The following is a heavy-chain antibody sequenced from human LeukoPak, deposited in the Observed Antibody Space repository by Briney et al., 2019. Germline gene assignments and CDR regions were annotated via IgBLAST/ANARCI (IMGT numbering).Heavy chain of an antibody. CDR3: ARGYSSSWTFDY. Sequence: ASVKVPCKASGYTFTGYYMHWVRQAPGQGLEWMGWINPNSGGTNYAQKFQGRVTMTRDTSISTAYMELSRLRSDDTAVYYCARGYSSSWTFDYWGQGTLVTVSS. D-gene: IGHD6-13*01. J-gene: IGHJ4*02. V-gene: IGHV1-2*02. CDR1: GYTFTGYY. CDR2: INPNSGGT.